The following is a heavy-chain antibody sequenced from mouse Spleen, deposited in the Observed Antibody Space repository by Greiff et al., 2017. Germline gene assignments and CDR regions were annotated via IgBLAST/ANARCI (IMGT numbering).Heavy chain of an antibody. J-gene: IGHJ3*01. D-gene: IGHD1-1*01. CDR1: GYTFTDYE. V-gene: IGHV1-15*01. Sequence: VQLQQSGAELVRPGASVTLSCKASGYTFTDYEMHWVKQTPVHGLEWIGAIDPETGGTAYNQKFKGKAILTADKSSSTAYMELRSLTSEDSAVYYCTREGGSSPAWFAYWGQGTLVTVSA. CDR3: TREGGSSPAWFAY. CDR2: IDPETGGT.